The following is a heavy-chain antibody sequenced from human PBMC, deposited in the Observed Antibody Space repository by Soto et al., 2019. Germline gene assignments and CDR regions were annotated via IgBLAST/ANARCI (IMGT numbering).Heavy chain of an antibody. CDR1: GFTFSSYA. CDR3: ARDYYDFWSGYYTPFDY. Sequence: GGSLRLSCAASGFTFSSYAMHWVRQAPGKGLEWVAVISYDGSNKYYADSVKGRFTISRDNSKNTLYLQMNSLRAEDTAVYYCARDYYDFWSGYYTPFDYWGQGTLVTVSS. V-gene: IGHV3-30-3*01. D-gene: IGHD3-3*01. CDR2: ISYDGSNK. J-gene: IGHJ4*02.